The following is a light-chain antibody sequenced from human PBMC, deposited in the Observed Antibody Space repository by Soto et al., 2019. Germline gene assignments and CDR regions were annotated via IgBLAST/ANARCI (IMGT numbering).Light chain of an antibody. CDR1: GGHSTYS. V-gene: IGLV4-69*02. J-gene: IGLJ2*01. CDR2: LNSDGSH. Sequence: QLVLTQSPSASASLGASVNLTCTLTGGHSTYSIGWHQQQPQRGPRFLMRLNSDGSHSTGDGIPDRFSGSSSGAERFLTISRLQSEDEADYYCQTWGRGIVVFGGGTKLTVL. CDR3: QTWGRGIVV.